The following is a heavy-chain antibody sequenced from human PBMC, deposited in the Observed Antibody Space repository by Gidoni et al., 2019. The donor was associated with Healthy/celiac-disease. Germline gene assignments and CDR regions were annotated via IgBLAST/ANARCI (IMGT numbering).Heavy chain of an antibody. CDR2: IYYSGST. Sequence: QVQLQESGPGLVKPSQTLSLNCTVSGGSISRGGDYWSWIRQHPGKGLEWIGYIYYSGSTYYNPSLKSRVTISVDTSKNQLSLKLSSVTAADTAVYYCARERVVAATHYYYGMDVWGQGTTVTVSS. CDR3: ARERVVAATHYYYGMDV. CDR1: GGSISRGGDY. V-gene: IGHV4-31*03. D-gene: IGHD2-15*01. J-gene: IGHJ6*02.